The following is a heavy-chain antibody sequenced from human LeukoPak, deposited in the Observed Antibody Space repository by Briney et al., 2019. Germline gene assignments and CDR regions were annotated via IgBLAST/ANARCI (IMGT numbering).Heavy chain of an antibody. CDR1: EFTVSSNY. CDR3: ARDRSDGYGFDY. Sequence: GGSLRLSCAASEFTVSSNYMSWVRQAPGKGLEWVSIIYSGAGTYYADSVKGQFTISRDNSKNTLYLQMNSLRAEDTAVYYCARDRSDGYGFDYWGQGTLVTVSS. D-gene: IGHD5-24*01. V-gene: IGHV3-53*01. J-gene: IGHJ4*02. CDR2: IYSGAGT.